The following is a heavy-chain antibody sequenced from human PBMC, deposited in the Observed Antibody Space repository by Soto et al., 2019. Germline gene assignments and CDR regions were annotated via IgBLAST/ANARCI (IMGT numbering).Heavy chain of an antibody. CDR2: IDPRDSYT. CDR1: GYTFTTFW. Sequence: GESLKISCTGFGYTFTTFWISWVRQMPGRGLEWMGRIDPRDSYTNYSPSFQGHVTISVDESISTAYLQWGSLKASDTATYYCARLYCSSSTCDSWFDPWGQGTLVTVS. CDR3: ARLYCSSSTCDSWFDP. V-gene: IGHV5-10-1*01. J-gene: IGHJ5*02. D-gene: IGHD2-2*01.